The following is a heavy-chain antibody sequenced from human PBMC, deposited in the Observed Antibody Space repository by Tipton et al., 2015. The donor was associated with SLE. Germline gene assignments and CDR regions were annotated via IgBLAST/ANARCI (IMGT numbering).Heavy chain of an antibody. CDR2: TSTGGFDT. Sequence: SLRLSCAASGFSLSSYGVSWVRQAPGKGLEWVSCTSTGGFDTYYVDSLQGRFTIPRDISKNTLYLQMISLRPEDTAVYYCAKWAGFGDSWGQGPLVTVSS. J-gene: IGHJ5*02. CDR3: AKWAGFGDS. CDR1: GFSLSSYG. D-gene: IGHD3-10*01. V-gene: IGHV3-23*01.